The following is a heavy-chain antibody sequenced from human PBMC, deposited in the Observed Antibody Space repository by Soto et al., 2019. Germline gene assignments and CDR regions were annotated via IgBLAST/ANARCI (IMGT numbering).Heavy chain of an antibody. D-gene: IGHD2-15*01. V-gene: IGHV1-18*01. CDR2: INSFSGDT. CDR3: ARDLLSGGKYWDFDN. CDR1: GYTFTHYG. J-gene: IGHJ2*01. Sequence: QVQLVQSGAEVKKPGASVKVSCKASGYTFTHYGITWVRQAPGQGLEWMGWINSFSGDTNYPQKLQGRPTMTTDTSTNTVYMELRNLRSDDTAVYYCARDLLSGGKYWDFDNWGRGTLVTVSS.